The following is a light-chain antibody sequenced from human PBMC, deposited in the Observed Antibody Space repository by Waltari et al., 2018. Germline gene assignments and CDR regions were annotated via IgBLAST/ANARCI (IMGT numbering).Light chain of an antibody. CDR2: DVS. V-gene: IGLV2-14*03. Sequence: QSALTQPASVSGSPGQSIPISCTGTSSDIGAFTHFSWYQPHPGKAPRLMIFDVSDRPSGVSTRFSGSKSGNTASLTISGLQAEDEADYYCLSFTSSSTWVFGGGTKLTVL. J-gene: IGLJ3*02. CDR3: LSFTSSSTWV. CDR1: SSDIGAFTH.